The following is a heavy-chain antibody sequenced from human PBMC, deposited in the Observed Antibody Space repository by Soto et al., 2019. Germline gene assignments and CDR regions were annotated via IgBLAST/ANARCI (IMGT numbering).Heavy chain of an antibody. CDR3: AKRSPYSSGWYSPIFDY. D-gene: IGHD6-13*01. J-gene: IGHJ4*02. V-gene: IGHV3-23*01. CDR1: GGSFRDYA. CDR2: ISESGGST. Sequence: GGSLRLSCAASGGSFRDYAMSWVRQAPGKGLEWVSVISESGGSTHYADSVRGRFTVSRDNSKNSLSLRMNSLRDEDTAVYFCAKRSPYSSGWYSPIFDYWGQGALVTVSS.